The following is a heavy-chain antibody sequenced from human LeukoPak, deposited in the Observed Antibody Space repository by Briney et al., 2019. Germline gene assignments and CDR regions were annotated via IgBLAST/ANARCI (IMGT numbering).Heavy chain of an antibody. D-gene: IGHD5-12*01. Sequence: GGSLRLSCAASGFTFSSYAMSWVRQAPGKGLEWVSSISSSSSYIYYADSVKGRFTISRDNAKNSLYLQMNSLRAEDTAVYYCARDRSGYDYLFDYWGQGTLVTVSS. CDR2: ISSSSSYI. V-gene: IGHV3-21*01. CDR1: GFTFSSYA. CDR3: ARDRSGYDYLFDY. J-gene: IGHJ4*02.